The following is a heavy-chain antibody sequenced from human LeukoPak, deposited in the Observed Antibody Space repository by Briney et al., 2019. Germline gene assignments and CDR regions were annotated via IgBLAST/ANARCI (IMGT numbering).Heavy chain of an antibody. CDR1: GFTFSSYG. CDR3: AKGLNSGWYEGSDY. CDR2: IRYDGSNK. V-gene: IGHV3-30*02. Sequence: GGSLRLSCAASGFTFSSYGMHWVRQAPGKGLEWVAVIRYDGSNKYYADSVKGRFTISRDNSKNTLYLQMNSLRAEDTAVYYCAKGLNSGWYEGSDYWGQGTLVTVSS. J-gene: IGHJ4*02. D-gene: IGHD6-19*01.